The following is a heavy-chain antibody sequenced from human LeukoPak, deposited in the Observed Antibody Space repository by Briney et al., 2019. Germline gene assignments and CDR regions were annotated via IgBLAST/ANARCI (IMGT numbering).Heavy chain of an antibody. D-gene: IGHD3-10*01. Sequence: PSETLSLTCTVSGGSITSGGYYWSWIRQHPGKGLEWIGYIYYSGSTYYNPSLKSRVTISVDTSKNQFSLKLSSVTAADTAVYYCARGPRDYGSGSYYSRQFDYWGQGTLVTVSS. J-gene: IGHJ4*02. V-gene: IGHV4-31*03. CDR1: GGSITSGGYY. CDR2: IYYSGST. CDR3: ARGPRDYGSGSYYSRQFDY.